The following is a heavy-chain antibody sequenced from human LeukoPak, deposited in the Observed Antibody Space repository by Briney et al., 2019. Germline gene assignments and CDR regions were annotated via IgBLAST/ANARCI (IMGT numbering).Heavy chain of an antibody. CDR2: INHSGST. CDR3: ARLNYCDSSVDY. J-gene: IGHJ4*02. D-gene: IGHD3-22*01. V-gene: IGHV4-34*01. CDR1: GGSFSGYY. Sequence: PSETLSLTCAVYGGSFSGYYWSWIRQPPGKGLEWIGEINHSGSTNYNPSLKSRVTISVDTSKNQFSLKLSSVTAADTAVYYCARLNYCDSSVDYWGQGTLVTVSS.